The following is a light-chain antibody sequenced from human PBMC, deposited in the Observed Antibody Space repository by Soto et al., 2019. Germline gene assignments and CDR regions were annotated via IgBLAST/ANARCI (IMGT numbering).Light chain of an antibody. V-gene: IGKV1-39*01. CDR1: QSIRYY. Sequence: DIQMTQSPSSLSASVGDRVTISCRASQSIRYYVSWYQQKPGTAPKLLIRAASTLQSGVPSRFSGSGSGTDFTLIISSLQIEDFATYFCQQTDSTPQTFGQGTNVEI. J-gene: IGKJ1*01. CDR3: QQTDSTPQT. CDR2: AAS.